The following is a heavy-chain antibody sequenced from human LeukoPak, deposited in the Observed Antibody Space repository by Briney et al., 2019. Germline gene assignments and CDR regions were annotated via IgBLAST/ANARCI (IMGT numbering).Heavy chain of an antibody. D-gene: IGHD3-16*01. V-gene: IGHV3-53*01. CDR2: IYSGGIT. Sequence: GGSLRLSCAASGFTVSSKFMHWVRQAPGKGLEWVPVIYSGGITYYADSVKGRFTVSRDNSRNTMYLHMNSLKVEDTAVYYCAKDEVTSGGGLDYWGQGTLVTVSS. J-gene: IGHJ4*02. CDR1: GFTVSSKF. CDR3: AKDEVTSGGGLDY.